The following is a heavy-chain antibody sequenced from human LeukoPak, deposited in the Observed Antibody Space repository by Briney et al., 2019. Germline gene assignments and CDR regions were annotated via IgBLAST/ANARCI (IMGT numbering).Heavy chain of an antibody. CDR3: ARDDGRYYDSSGYYVQFDY. CDR1: GGSISSSNYY. Sequence: PSETLSLTCTVSGGSISSSNYYWAWIRQPPGKGLEWIGTIYYSGTTYYNPSLKSRVTISVDTSKNQFSLKLNSVTAADTAVYYCARDDGRYYDSSGYYVQFDYWGQGTLVTVSS. V-gene: IGHV4-39*07. D-gene: IGHD3-22*01. J-gene: IGHJ4*02. CDR2: IYYSGTT.